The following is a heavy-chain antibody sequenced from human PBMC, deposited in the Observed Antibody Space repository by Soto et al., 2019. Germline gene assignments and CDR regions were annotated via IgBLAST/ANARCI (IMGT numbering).Heavy chain of an antibody. D-gene: IGHD5-12*01. CDR2: ISSNGGST. CDR3: ARGGRGYEFDY. V-gene: IGHV3-64*01. J-gene: IGHJ4*02. Sequence: EVQLVESGGGLVQPGGSLRLSCAASGFTFSNYAMHWVRQAPGKGLEYVSVISSNGGSTYYANSVKGRFTISRDNSKNTLYRQMGSLRAEDMAVYYCARGGRGYEFDYWGQGTLVTVSS. CDR1: GFTFSNYA.